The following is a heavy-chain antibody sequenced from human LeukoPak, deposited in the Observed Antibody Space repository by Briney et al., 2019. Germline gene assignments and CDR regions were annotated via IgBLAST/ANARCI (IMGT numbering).Heavy chain of an antibody. CDR2: IYSDSST. J-gene: IGHJ5*02. CDR3: ARDQRSESYYPWGWFDP. CDR1: GFAVSTNY. V-gene: IGHV3-66*02. Sequence: PGGSLRLSCAASGFAVSTNYLSWVRQAPGKGLEWVSVIYSDSSTYYTDSVKGRFTISRDNSKNTLYLQMNSLRPEDTAVYYCARDQRSESYYPWGWFDPWGQGTLVTVSS. D-gene: IGHD1-26*01.